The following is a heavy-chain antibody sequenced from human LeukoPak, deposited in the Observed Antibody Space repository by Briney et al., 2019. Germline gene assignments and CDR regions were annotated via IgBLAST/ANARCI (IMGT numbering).Heavy chain of an antibody. V-gene: IGHV5-51*01. CDR3: ARRAVGATTGSLDY. Sequence: GESLRISCKGSGYSFTSYWIAWVRQVPGKGLEWMVTIYPGDSETRYSPSFQGQVTISADKSISTAYLQWSSLKASDTAMYYCARRAVGATTGSLDYWGQGTLVTVSS. CDR1: GYSFTSYW. J-gene: IGHJ4*02. D-gene: IGHD1-26*01. CDR2: IYPGDSET.